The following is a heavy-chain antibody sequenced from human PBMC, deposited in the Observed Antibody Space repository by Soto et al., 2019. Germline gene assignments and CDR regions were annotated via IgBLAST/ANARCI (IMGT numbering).Heavy chain of an antibody. CDR2: INHSGNT. J-gene: IGHJ4*02. CDR1: GGSFSGYY. Sequence: SETLSLTCAVYGGSFSGYYWSWIRQPPGKGLDWIGEINHSGNTNYNPSLKSRFTMSVDTSKNQFSLNLSSVTAADTAVYYCARGPDCTNGVCYTHYFDSWGQGTLVTVSS. CDR3: ARGPDCTNGVCYTHYFDS. V-gene: IGHV4-34*01. D-gene: IGHD2-8*01.